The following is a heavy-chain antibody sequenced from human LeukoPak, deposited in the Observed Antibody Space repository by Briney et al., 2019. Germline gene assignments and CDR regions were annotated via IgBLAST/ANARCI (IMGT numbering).Heavy chain of an antibody. CDR3: GRGDRSGWYFDY. Sequence: GGSLRLSCAGFGYTFDDHGMSWVRQAPGKGLEWVAGINWNGGSTGYADSVKGRFTISRDNAKNSLYLQMNSLRAEDTASYRCGRGDRSGWYFDYWGQGTLVTVSS. CDR2: INWNGGST. V-gene: IGHV3-20*01. J-gene: IGHJ4*02. D-gene: IGHD6-19*01. CDR1: GYTFDDHG.